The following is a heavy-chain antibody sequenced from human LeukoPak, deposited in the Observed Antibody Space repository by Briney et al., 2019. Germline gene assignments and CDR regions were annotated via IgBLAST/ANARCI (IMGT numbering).Heavy chain of an antibody. D-gene: IGHD1-14*01. CDR3: ARGPPLTYDHTPEGYYHYYMDV. V-gene: IGHV1-69*13. CDR1: GGTFSSFA. J-gene: IGHJ6*03. Sequence: SVKVSCKTSGGTFSSFAIAWVRQAPGQGLEWMAGIIPIFATTNYAQEFQGRVSLSADESTSTVYMELSSLRSDDTAVYYCARGPPLTYDHTPEGYYHYYMDVWGEGTTVTISS. CDR2: IIPIFATT.